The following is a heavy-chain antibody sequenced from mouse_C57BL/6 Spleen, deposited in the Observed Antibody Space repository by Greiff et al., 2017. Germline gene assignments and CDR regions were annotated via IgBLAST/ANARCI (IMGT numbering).Heavy chain of an antibody. CDR1: GYTFTSYW. CDR2: IDPSDSYT. CDR3: ARGEYDYVDY. J-gene: IGHJ2*01. D-gene: IGHD2-3*01. Sequence: VQLQQPGAELVRPGTSVKLSCKASGYTFTSYWMHWVKQRPGQGLEWIGVIDPSDSYTNYNQKFKGKATLTVDTSSSTAYMQLSSLTSEDSAVYYCARGEYDYVDYWGQGTTLTVSS. V-gene: IGHV1-59*01.